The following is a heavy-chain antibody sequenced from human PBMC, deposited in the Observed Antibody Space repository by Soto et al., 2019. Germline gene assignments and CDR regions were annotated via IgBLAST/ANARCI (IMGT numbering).Heavy chain of an antibody. CDR3: SRRAPEGFDP. CDR2: IDYRGTI. CDR1: GGSIATGSYF. V-gene: IGHV4-39*02. Sequence: PSETLSLTCTVSGGSIATGSYFWAWIRRPPGKGLEWIGSIDYRGTIYNNPSLKSRVTISVDTSKNHFSLKLDSVTAADTALYYCSRRAPEGFDPWGQGTLVTVSS. J-gene: IGHJ5*02.